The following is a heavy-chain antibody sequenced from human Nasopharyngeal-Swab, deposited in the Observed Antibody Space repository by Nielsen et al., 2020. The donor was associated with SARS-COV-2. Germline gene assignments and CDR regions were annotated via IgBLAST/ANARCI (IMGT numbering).Heavy chain of an antibody. Sequence: ASVKVSCKASGYTFTSYYMHWVRQPPRQGLEWMGIINPSGGSTSYAQKFQGRVTMTRDTSTSTVYMELSSLRSEDTAVYYCARVRRIAAAASYGMDVWGQGTTVTVSS. CDR1: GYTFTSYY. CDR2: INPSGGST. CDR3: ARVRRIAAAASYGMDV. V-gene: IGHV1-46*01. J-gene: IGHJ6*02. D-gene: IGHD6-13*01.